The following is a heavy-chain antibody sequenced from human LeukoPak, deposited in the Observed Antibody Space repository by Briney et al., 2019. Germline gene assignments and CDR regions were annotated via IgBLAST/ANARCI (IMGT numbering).Heavy chain of an antibody. D-gene: IGHD5-12*01. J-gene: IGHJ4*02. Sequence: GWSLSLSRSAAGFTFSSYAMHWVRQAPGDGLGYVSVISSNGGTTYNADSVKGRSTISRDNSKNTLYLQMSRLRAEDTAVYYWVADYSGYDYFAYWGQGTLVTVSS. V-gene: IGHV3-64D*06. CDR3: VADYSGYDYFAY. CDR2: ISSNGGTT. CDR1: GFTFSSYA.